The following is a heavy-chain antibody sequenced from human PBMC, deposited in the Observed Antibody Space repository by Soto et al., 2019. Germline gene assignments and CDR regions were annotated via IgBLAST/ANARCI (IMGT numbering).Heavy chain of an antibody. D-gene: IGHD2-15*01. CDR1: GFTVSSNY. CDR2: IYSGGST. CDR3: AREYVYCGGGSCYSDAFYI. Sequence: EVQLVESGGGLVQPGGSLRLSCAASGFTVSSNYMSWVRQAPGKGLEWVSVIYSGGSTYYADSVRGRFTISRDNAKKTMYVHMNRLRAEDTAVYYCAREYVYCGGGSCYSDAFYIRGQGTMVTVSS. V-gene: IGHV3-66*01. J-gene: IGHJ3*02.